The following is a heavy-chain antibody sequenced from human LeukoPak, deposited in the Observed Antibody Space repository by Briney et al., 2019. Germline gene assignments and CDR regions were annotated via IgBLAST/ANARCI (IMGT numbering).Heavy chain of an antibody. J-gene: IGHJ4*02. D-gene: IGHD6-19*01. Sequence: GGSLRLSCAASGFTFSSYAMHGVRQAPGKGLEWVAVISYDGSNKYYADSVKGRFTISRDNSKNTLYLQMNSLRAEDTAVYYCARDRAVAGLIDYWGQGTLVTVSS. CDR3: ARDRAVAGLIDY. V-gene: IGHV3-30*04. CDR2: ISYDGSNK. CDR1: GFTFSSYA.